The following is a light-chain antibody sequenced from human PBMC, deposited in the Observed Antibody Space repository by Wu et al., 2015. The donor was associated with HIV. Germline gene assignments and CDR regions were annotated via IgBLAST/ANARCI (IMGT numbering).Light chain of an antibody. V-gene: IGKV3-20*01. CDR2: GAS. Sequence: EIVLTQSPGTLSLSPGERATLSCRASQSVSSTYLAWYQQKPGQAPRLLIYGASTRATGIPDRFSGSGSGTDFTLIISRLEPEDFAVYYCQQYSSSGTFGQGTKVEIK. CDR1: QSVSSTY. J-gene: IGKJ1*01. CDR3: QQYSSSGT.